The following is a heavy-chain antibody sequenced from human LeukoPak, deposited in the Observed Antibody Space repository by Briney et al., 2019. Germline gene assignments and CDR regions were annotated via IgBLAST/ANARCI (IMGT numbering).Heavy chain of an antibody. J-gene: IGHJ1*01. CDR3: ARGPSLAEWLVYFQH. V-gene: IGHV1-2*02. CDR2: INPNSGGT. CDR1: GYTFTGYY. D-gene: IGHD6-19*01. Sequence: ASVKVSCKASGYTFTGYYMHWGRQAPGQGLGWMGWINPNSGGTNYAQKFQGRVTMTRDTSISTAYMELSRLRSDDTAVYYCARGPSLAEWLVYFQHWGQGTLVTVSS.